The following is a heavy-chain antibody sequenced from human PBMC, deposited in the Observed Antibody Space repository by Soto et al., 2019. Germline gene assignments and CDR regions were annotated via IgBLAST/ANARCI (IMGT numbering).Heavy chain of an antibody. CDR3: ARVSIAADGPFIDH. CDR2: IFHTGST. D-gene: IGHD6-25*01. Sequence: PSETLSLTCTVSGGSISSGDYYWSWIRQVPGKGLEWIGYIFHTGSTYFNPSLRSRVSISIDTSKSHFSLKLTSVTAADTAMFYCARVSIAADGPFIDHWGQGALVTVSS. J-gene: IGHJ4*02. V-gene: IGHV4-30-4*08. CDR1: GGSISSGDYY.